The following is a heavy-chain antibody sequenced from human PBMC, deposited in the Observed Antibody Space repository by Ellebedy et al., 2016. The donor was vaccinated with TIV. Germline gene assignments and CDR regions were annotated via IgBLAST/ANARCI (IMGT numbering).Heavy chain of an antibody. D-gene: IGHD6-19*01. CDR1: GFTFSTYW. CDR2: IRRDAGER. CDR3: ARDRGGQYSSDGYYDAFDI. Sequence: GESLKISCAASGFTFSTYWMTWVRQAPGKGLEWVANIRRDAGERYYVDSVKSRFTISRDNAKNSLYLQMNSLRSEDTAVYYCARDRGGQYSSDGYYDAFDIWGQGTMVTVS. V-gene: IGHV3-7*01. J-gene: IGHJ3*02.